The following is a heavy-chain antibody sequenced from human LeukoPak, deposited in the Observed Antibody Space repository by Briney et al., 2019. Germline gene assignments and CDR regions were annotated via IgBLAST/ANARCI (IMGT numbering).Heavy chain of an antibody. J-gene: IGHJ5*02. CDR2: INPNSGGT. V-gene: IGHV1-2*02. D-gene: IGHD2-2*01. Sequence: ASVKVSCKASGYTFNGYYMHWVRQAPGQGLEWMGWINPNSGGTNYAQKFQGRVTMTRDTSISTAYMELSRLRSDDTAVYYCARDPVTYQAVRGNFNWFDPWGQGTLVTVSS. CDR3: ARDPVTYQAVRGNFNWFDP. CDR1: GYTFNGYY.